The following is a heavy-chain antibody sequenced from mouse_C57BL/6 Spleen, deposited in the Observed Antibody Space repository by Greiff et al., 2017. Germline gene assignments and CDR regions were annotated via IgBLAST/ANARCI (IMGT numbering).Heavy chain of an antibody. D-gene: IGHD1-1*01. Sequence: VQLQQPGAELVMPGASVKLSCKASGYTFTSYWMHWVKQRPGQGLEWIGEIDPSDSYTNYNQKFKGKSTLTVDKSSSTAYMQLSSLTSEDSAVYYCARWDYGSLYYFDYWGQGTTLTVSS. CDR1: GYTFTSYW. CDR2: IDPSDSYT. CDR3: ARWDYGSLYYFDY. V-gene: IGHV1-69*01. J-gene: IGHJ2*01.